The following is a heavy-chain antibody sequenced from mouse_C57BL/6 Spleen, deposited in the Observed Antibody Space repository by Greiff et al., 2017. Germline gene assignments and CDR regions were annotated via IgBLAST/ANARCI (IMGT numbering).Heavy chain of an antibody. V-gene: IGHV5-17*01. CDR3: ARNYYGSLFAY. CDR1: GFTFSDYG. Sequence: DVMLVESGGGLVKPGGSLKLSCAASGFTFSDYGMHWVRQAPEKGLEWVAYISSGSSTIYYADTVKGRFTISRDNAKSILFLLMTSLRSEDTAMYYCARNYYGSLFAYWGQGTLVTVSA. D-gene: IGHD1-1*01. J-gene: IGHJ3*01. CDR2: ISSGSSTI.